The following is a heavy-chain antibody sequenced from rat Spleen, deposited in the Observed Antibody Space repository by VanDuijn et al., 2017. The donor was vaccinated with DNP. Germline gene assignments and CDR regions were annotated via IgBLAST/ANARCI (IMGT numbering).Heavy chain of an antibody. CDR1: GFSFNDYW. J-gene: IGHJ2*01. CDR3: AKGPNYGGYSDYFDY. Sequence: EVKLVESGGGLVQPGRSLQLSCAASGFSFNDYWMGWVRQAPGKGLEWIGQINKDSNTINYTPSLEDKFTNSRNNAQNTLFLQMNKLGSEDTAIYYCAKGPNYGGYSDYFDYWGQGVMVTVSS. V-gene: IGHV4-2*01. D-gene: IGHD1-11*01. CDR2: INKDSNTI.